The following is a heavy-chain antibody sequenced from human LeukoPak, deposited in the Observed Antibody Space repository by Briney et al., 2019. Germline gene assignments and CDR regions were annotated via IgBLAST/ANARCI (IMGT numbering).Heavy chain of an antibody. D-gene: IGHD3-3*01. J-gene: IGHJ4*02. V-gene: IGHV1-18*01. CDR1: GYTLTELS. Sequence: ASVKVSCKVSGYTLTELSMHWVRQAPGQGLEWMGWISAYNGNTNYAQKLQGRVTMTTDTSTSTAYMELRSLRSDDTAVYYCARDTPVTIFGVADYWGQGTLVTVS. CDR3: ARDTPVTIFGVADY. CDR2: ISAYNGNT.